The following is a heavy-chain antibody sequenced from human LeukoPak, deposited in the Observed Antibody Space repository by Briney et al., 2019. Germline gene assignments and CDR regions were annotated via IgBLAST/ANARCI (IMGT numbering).Heavy chain of an antibody. D-gene: IGHD5-12*01. Sequence: GGSLRLSCAASGFPFSSYGMHWVRQAPGKGLEWVAVIWYDGSNKYYADSVKGRFTISRDNSKNSLYLQMNSLRAEDTALYYCAKGGWEYYYGMDVWGQGTTVTVSS. CDR1: GFPFSSYG. CDR2: IWYDGSNK. V-gene: IGHV3-30*02. J-gene: IGHJ6*02. CDR3: AKGGWEYYYGMDV.